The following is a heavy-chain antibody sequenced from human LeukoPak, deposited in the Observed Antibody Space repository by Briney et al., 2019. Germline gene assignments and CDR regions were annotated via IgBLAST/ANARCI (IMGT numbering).Heavy chain of an antibody. J-gene: IGHJ6*03. Sequence: PSETLSLTCAVYGGSFSGYYWSWIRQPPGKGLEWIGEINHSGSTNYNPSLKSRVTLSVDTSKNQFSLKLSSVTAADTAVYYCARSKVATTYYYYYYMDVWGKGTTVTVSS. CDR2: INHSGST. CDR1: GGSFSGYY. CDR3: ARSKVATTYYYYYYMDV. V-gene: IGHV4-34*01. D-gene: IGHD5-12*01.